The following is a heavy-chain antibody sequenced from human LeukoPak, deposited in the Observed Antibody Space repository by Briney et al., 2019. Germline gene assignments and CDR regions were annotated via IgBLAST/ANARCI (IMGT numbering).Heavy chain of an antibody. CDR2: IYYSGST. J-gene: IGHJ4*02. Sequence: SETLSPTCTVSGGSISSGGYYWSWIRQHPGKGLEWIGYIYYSGSTYYNPSLKSRVTISVDTSKNQFSLKLSSVTAADTAVYYCARVYYGSGSSRYYFDYWGQGTLVTVSS. D-gene: IGHD3-10*01. CDR3: ARVYYGSGSSRYYFDY. V-gene: IGHV4-31*03. CDR1: GGSISSGGYY.